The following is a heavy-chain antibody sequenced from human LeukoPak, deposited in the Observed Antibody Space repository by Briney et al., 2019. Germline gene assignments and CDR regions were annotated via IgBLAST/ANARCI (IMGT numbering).Heavy chain of an antibody. CDR1: VFSVSSNY. Sequence: GGSLRLSCAASVFSVSSNYMNWVRQAPGKGLEWVSVIYGGGNIYYADPVKGRLTISRSNSKNTLYLQMDSLRAEDTAVYDCARGAGYNHPYYFDYWGQGTLVTVSS. CDR2: IYGGGNI. D-gene: IGHD5-24*01. J-gene: IGHJ4*02. CDR3: ARGAGYNHPYYFDY. V-gene: IGHV3-53*01.